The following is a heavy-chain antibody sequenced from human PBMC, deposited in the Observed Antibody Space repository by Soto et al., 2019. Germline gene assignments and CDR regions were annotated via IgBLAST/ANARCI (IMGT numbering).Heavy chain of an antibody. V-gene: IGHV1-3*01. J-gene: IGHJ4*02. Sequence: ASVKVSCKASGYIFTNYAIHWVRQAPGQRLEWMGWINADNGYIKYSQKFQGRVTITRDTSATIAYMELISLTSEDTAVYYCARDFKRYSSSPGPLEYWGQGTLVTVSS. CDR1: GYIFTNYA. D-gene: IGHD6-6*01. CDR3: ARDFKRYSSSPGPLEY. CDR2: INADNGYI.